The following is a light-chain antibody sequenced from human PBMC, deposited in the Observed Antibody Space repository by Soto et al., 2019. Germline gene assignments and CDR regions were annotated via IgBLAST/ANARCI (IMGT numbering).Light chain of an antibody. CDR3: SSYTSSSTHAV. Sequence: QSAVTQPASVSGSPGQSITISCTGTSSDVGGYNYVSWYQQHPGKAPKLMIYDVSNRPSGVSNRFSGSKSGNTASLTISGLQAEDEADYYCSSYTSSSTHAVFGGGTQLTVL. CDR1: SSDVGGYNY. J-gene: IGLJ7*01. CDR2: DVS. V-gene: IGLV2-14*01.